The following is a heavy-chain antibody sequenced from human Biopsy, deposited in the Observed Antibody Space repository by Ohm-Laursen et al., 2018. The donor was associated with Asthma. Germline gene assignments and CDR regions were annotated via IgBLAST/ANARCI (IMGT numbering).Heavy chain of an antibody. D-gene: IGHD2-15*01. CDR3: GIVVAANPFQGDY. CDR1: GFAFRSYA. Sequence: SLRLSCAASGFAFRSYAMNWVRQAPGKGLEWVAVISYDGSITHYADSVKGRFTISRDNSKNTVYLDISSLRIEDTAVFYCGIVVAANPFQGDYWGQGTLVTVSS. J-gene: IGHJ4*02. CDR2: ISYDGSIT. V-gene: IGHV3-30*03.